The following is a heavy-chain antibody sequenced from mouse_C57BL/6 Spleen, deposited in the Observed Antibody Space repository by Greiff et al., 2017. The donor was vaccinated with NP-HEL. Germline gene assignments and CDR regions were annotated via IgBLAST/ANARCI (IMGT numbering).Heavy chain of an antibody. V-gene: IGHV1-80*01. D-gene: IGHD2-12*01. Sequence: VQLVESGAELVKPGASVKISCKASGYAFSSYWMNWVKQRPGKGLEWIGQIYPGDGDTNYNGKFKGKATLTADKSSSTAYMQLSSLTSEDSAVYFCARSGTYVSYAMDYWGQGTSVTVSS. CDR1: GYAFSSYW. J-gene: IGHJ4*01. CDR3: ARSGTYVSYAMDY. CDR2: IYPGDGDT.